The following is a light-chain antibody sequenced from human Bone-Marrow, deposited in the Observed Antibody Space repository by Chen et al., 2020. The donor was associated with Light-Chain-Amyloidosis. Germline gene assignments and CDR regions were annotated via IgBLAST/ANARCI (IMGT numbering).Light chain of an antibody. CDR2: DDS. V-gene: IGLV3-21*02. CDR3: QVWDRSSDRPV. CDR1: NIGSTS. J-gene: IGLJ3*02. Sequence: SYVPTPPSSVSVAPGQTATIPCGGNNIGSTSVHWYQQTPGQAPLLVVYDDSDRPSGIPERLSGSNSGNTATLTISRVEGGDEADYYCQVWDRSSDRPVFGGGTKLTVL.